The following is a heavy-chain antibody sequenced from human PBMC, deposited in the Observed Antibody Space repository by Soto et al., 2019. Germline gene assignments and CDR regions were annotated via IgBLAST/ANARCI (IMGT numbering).Heavy chain of an antibody. D-gene: IGHD6-19*01. CDR1: ACSISSYC. CDR3: ARVRIAVADAFDI. Sequence: PSESLSLTCTAAACSISSYCWSWIRQPPGKGLEWSWYIYYSGSTNYNPSLKSRVTISVDTSKNQFSLKLSSVTAADTAVYYCARVRIAVADAFDIWGQRTMVTVSS. J-gene: IGHJ3*02. CDR2: IYYSGST. V-gene: IGHV4-59*12.